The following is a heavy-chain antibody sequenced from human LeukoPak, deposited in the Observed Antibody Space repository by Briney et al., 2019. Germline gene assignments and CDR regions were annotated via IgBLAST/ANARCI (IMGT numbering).Heavy chain of an antibody. CDR1: GFTFTTFW. CDR3: VRDWGYDSSGYWQKYFDT. V-gene: IGHV3-74*01. Sequence: GGSLRLSCATSGFTFTTFWMHWVRQAPGKGLVWVSRVNHDGSSTNYADSVKGRFTISRDNAKNTVYLQMNSLRAEDTAVYYCVRDWGYDSSGYWQKYFDTWGPGTLVTVSS. J-gene: IGHJ4*02. D-gene: IGHD3-22*01. CDR2: VNHDGSST.